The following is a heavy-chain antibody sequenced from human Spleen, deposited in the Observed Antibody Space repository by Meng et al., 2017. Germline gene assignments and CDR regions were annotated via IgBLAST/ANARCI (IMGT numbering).Heavy chain of an antibody. J-gene: IGHJ3*02. CDR3: ARDSHYDSSGYFVPDAFDI. D-gene: IGHD3-22*01. V-gene: IGHV3-21*01. CDR1: TFTFSIYS. Sequence: GGSLRLSCAASTFTFSIYSMNWVRQAPGKGLEWVSSISSSSSYIYYADSVKGRFTISRDNAKNSLYLQMNSLRAEDTAVYYCARDSHYDSSGYFVPDAFDIWGQGTMVTVSS. CDR2: ISSSSSYI.